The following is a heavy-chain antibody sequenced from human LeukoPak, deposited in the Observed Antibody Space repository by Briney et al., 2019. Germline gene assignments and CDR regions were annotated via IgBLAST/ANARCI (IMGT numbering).Heavy chain of an antibody. J-gene: IGHJ4*02. CDR2: INPQNGIS. V-gene: IGHV1-2*06. CDR1: GYTFTSYY. CDR3: ARGQLQKPDF. Sequence: ASVKVSSKTSGYTFTSYYVHWVRQAPGQGLEWMGHINPQNGISKYAKKFQGRVTMTRDTSITTAYMELSSLTSDDTAIYYCARGQLQKPDFWGPGTLVTVSS.